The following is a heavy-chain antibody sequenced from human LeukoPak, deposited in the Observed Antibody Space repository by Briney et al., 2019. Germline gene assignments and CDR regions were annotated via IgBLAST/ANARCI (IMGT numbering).Heavy chain of an antibody. CDR2: IRSKAYGATT. CDR1: GLTFGDYA. V-gene: IGHV3-49*03. CDR3: TREYYYHSSGFDY. J-gene: IGHJ4*02. D-gene: IGHD3-22*01. Sequence: GGSLRLSCTASGLTFGDYAMSWFRQAPGKGLQWVGYIRSKAYGATTEYAASVKGRFTISRDDSKSIAYLQMNSLKTEDTAVYYCTREYYYHSSGFDYWGQGTLVTVSS.